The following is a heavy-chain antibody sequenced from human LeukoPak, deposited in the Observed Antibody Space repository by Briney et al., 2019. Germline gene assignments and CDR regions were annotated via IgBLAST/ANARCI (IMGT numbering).Heavy chain of an antibody. CDR1: GFTFDDYG. J-gene: IGHJ3*02. Sequence: PGGSLRLSCAASGFTFDDYGMSWVRQAPGKGLEWVSGINWNGGSTGYADSVKGRFTISRDNAKNSLYLQMNSLRAEDTALYYCAVIPPIAVAGPRNAFDIWGQETMVTVSS. CDR3: AVIPPIAVAGPRNAFDI. CDR2: INWNGGST. D-gene: IGHD6-19*01. V-gene: IGHV3-20*04.